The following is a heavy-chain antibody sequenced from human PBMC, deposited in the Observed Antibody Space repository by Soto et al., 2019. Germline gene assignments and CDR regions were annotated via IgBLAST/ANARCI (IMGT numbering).Heavy chain of an antibody. CDR3: AKPHSTLVVASYY. J-gene: IGHJ4*02. V-gene: IGHV3-23*01. Sequence: GGSLSLSCAASGFTFSSYAMSWVRQAPGKGLEWVSAISGSGGSTYYADSVKGRFTISRDNSKNTLYLQMSSLRAEDTAVYYCAKPHSTLVVASYYWGQGTLVTVSS. CDR2: ISGSGGST. D-gene: IGHD2-2*01. CDR1: GFTFSSYA.